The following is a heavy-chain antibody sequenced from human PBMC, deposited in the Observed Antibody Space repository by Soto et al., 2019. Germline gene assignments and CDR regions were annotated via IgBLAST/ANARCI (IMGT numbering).Heavy chain of an antibody. V-gene: IGHV4-31*03. D-gene: IGHD3-10*01. J-gene: IGHJ4*01. Sequence: SSETLSLTCTVSGGSISNGGYYWNWVRQHPGKGPEWIGYIHYSGSTWYNPSLESRVTISVDTSKDQFSLKLRSVTAADTAVYYCARVRGSGSYAAYYFDYWGQGTLVTVSS. CDR3: ARVRGSGSYAAYYFDY. CDR1: GGSISNGGYY. CDR2: IHYSGST.